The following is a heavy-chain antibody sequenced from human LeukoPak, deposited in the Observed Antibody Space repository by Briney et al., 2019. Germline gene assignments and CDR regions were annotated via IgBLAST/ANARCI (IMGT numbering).Heavy chain of an antibody. Sequence: PSETLSLTCAVYGGSFSGYYWSWIRQPPGKGLEWIGEINHSGSTNYNPSLKSRVTISVDTSKNQFSLKLSSVTAADTAVYYCARSLRFLEWLPPNWFDPWGQGTLVTVSS. CDR2: INHSGST. D-gene: IGHD3-3*01. V-gene: IGHV4-34*01. CDR3: ARSLRFLEWLPPNWFDP. CDR1: GGSFSGYY. J-gene: IGHJ5*02.